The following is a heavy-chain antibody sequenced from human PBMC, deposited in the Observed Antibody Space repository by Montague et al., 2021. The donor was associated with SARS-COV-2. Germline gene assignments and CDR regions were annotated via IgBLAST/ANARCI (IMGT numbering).Heavy chain of an antibody. CDR3: ARSSDSYRECMY. J-gene: IGHJ4*02. D-gene: IGHD2-8*01. V-gene: IGHV3-7*01. CDR2: INQDGSVI. Sequence: SLRLSCAASGFTFSNYWMGWVRQAPGKGLEWVANINQDGSVIHYVDSVKGRFTISRDNAENSMYLQINSLRDEDTAVYYCARSSDSYRECMYWGQGTLVTVSS. CDR1: GFTFSNYW.